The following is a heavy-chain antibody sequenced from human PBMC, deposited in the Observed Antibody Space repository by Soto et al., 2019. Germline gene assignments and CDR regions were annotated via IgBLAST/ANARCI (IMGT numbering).Heavy chain of an antibody. J-gene: IGHJ4*02. CDR1: GYTFTSYA. V-gene: IGHV1-3*01. D-gene: IGHD3-22*01. CDR2: INAGNGNT. CDR3: KTYYYDSSGYPWATLEDFDY. Sequence: ASVTVSCQASGYTFTSYAMHWVRQAPGQRLEWMGWINAGNGNTKYSQKFQGRVTITRDTSASTAYMELSSLRSEDTAVYYCKTYYYDSSGYPWATLEDFDYWGQGTLVTVSS.